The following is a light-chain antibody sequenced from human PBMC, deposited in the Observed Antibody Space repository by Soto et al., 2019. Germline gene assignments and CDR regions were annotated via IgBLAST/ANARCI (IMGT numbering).Light chain of an antibody. CDR3: SSYAGRNTWV. Sequence: QSVLTQPASVSGSPGQSITISCTGTNSDVGTYNSVSWYQHHPGKAPKLMICEVSNRPSGVSNRFSGSKSGNTASLSISGLQAEDEADYYCSSYAGRNTWVFGGGTKVTVL. CDR2: EVS. J-gene: IGLJ2*01. V-gene: IGLV2-14*01. CDR1: NSDVGTYNS.